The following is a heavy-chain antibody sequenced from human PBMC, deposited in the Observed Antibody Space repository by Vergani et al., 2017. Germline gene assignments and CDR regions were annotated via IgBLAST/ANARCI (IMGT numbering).Heavy chain of an antibody. D-gene: IGHD2/OR15-2a*01. J-gene: IGHJ5*01. CDR1: GFTFSNSA. Sequence: EVHLLESGGGLVQSGGSLRISCAASGFTFSNSAVSWVRQAPGRGLAWVSSISGPGLSTYYADSVKGRFSNSRDNSKNTVFLQMHSLRAEDTAIYYCVKERIDLESYFLDSWGHGIMVTVSS. CDR3: VKERIDLESYFLDS. V-gene: IGHV3-23*01. CDR2: ISGPGLST.